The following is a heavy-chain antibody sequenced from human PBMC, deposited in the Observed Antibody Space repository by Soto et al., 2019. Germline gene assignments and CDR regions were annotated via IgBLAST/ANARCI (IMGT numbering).Heavy chain of an antibody. CDR3: VRDDDNLDNGLDH. V-gene: IGHV3-30*19. D-gene: IGHD1-1*01. CDR2: IPHDGTYQ. Sequence: QVQLVESGGGVVQPGGSLRLSCTASGFTFSSYGMHWVRQAPGKGLQWVAVIPHDGTYQYYLDSVKGRFTISRDNSKDNLYLQMNSFRVEDTAVYYCVRDDDNLDNGLDHWGQGTLVTVSS. CDR1: GFTFSSYG. J-gene: IGHJ4*02.